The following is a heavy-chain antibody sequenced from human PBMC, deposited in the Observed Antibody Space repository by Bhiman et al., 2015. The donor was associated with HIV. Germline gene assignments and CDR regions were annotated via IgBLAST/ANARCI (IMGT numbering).Heavy chain of an antibody. J-gene: IGHJ4*02. CDR3: TRLIDAPTVPWLVSFDY. Sequence: EVQLVESGGGLVQPGGSLKLSCAASGFTFSGSAMHWVRQASGKGLEWVGRIRGKAHTYATAYGASVKGRFTISRDDSKNTTYLQMNSLKTEDTAMYYCTRLIDAPTVPWLVSFDYWGQGTLVTVSS. D-gene: IGHD2-21*01. CDR1: GFTFSGSA. V-gene: IGHV3-73*02. CDR2: IRGKAHTYAT.